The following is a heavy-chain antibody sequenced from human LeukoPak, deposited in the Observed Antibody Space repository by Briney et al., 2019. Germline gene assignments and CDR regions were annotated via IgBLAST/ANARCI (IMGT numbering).Heavy chain of an antibody. Sequence: PSQTLSLTCTVSGGSISSSSYYWGWIRQPPGKGLEWIGSIYYSGSTYYNPSLKSRVTISVDTSKNQFSLKLSSVTAADTAVYYCARRSYYDSSGHCFDYWGQGTLVTVSS. J-gene: IGHJ4*02. CDR2: IYYSGST. CDR3: ARRSYYDSSGHCFDY. V-gene: IGHV4-39*01. CDR1: GGSISSSSYY. D-gene: IGHD3-22*01.